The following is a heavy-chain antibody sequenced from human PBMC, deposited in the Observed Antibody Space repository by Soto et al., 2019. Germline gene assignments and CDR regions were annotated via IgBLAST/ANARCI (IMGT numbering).Heavy chain of an antibody. CDR1: GFTFSDYY. CDR3: AREDGNTLGL. V-gene: IGHV3-11*06. CDR2: ISSRGDYT. D-gene: IGHD4-17*01. J-gene: IGHJ4*02. Sequence: RRLSCAASGFTFSDYYLSWIRQAPGKGLEWVAYISSRGDYTKYADSVKGRFTISRDNAKKSLYLQLNSLRDEDTAVYYCAREDGNTLGLWGQGTLVTVSS.